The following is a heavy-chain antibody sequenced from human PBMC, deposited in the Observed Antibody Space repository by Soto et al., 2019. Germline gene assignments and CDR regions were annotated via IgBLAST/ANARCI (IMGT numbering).Heavy chain of an antibody. J-gene: IGHJ4*02. CDR1: GYTFTIYG. CDR3: ARDLGQQLVDY. CDR2: ISAYNGNK. D-gene: IGHD6-13*01. V-gene: IGHV1-18*01. Sequence: GASVKVSYTASGYTFTIYGISWVRQAPGQGLEWMGWISAYNGNKKYAQKLQGRVTMTTDTSTSTAYMELRSLRSDDTAVYYCARDLGQQLVDYWGQGTLVTVSS.